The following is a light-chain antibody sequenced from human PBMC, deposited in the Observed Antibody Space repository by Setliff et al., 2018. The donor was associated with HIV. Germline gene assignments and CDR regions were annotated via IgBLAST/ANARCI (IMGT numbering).Light chain of an antibody. CDR2: EVD. J-gene: IGLJ3*02. CDR1: SSNVGNYNP. Sequence: QSALAQPASVSGSPGQSITISCTGTSSNVGNYNPVSWYQQHPGNAPKLIVYEVDKRPSGVSSRFSGSKSGNTASLAISGLQAEDEADYYCCSYAGSSTRSWGFGGGTKVTVL. CDR3: CSYAGSSTRSWG. V-gene: IGLV2-23*02.